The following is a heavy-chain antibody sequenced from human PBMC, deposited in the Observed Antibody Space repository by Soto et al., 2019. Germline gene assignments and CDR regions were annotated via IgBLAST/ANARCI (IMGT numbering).Heavy chain of an antibody. V-gene: IGHV3-53*04. J-gene: IGHJ6*02. D-gene: IGHD3-10*01. CDR3: ARDGPYYYASRMDV. CDR2: LHSGGDT. Sequence: EVKLVESGGGLVQPGGSLRLSCVASGIPVSNDYMTWVRQAPGKGLEWMSVLHSGGDTYYANSVKGRFTISRHDSTNTLYLQMNSLTPEVTAVYYCARDGPYYYASRMDVWGQGTTVTVSS. CDR1: GIPVSNDY.